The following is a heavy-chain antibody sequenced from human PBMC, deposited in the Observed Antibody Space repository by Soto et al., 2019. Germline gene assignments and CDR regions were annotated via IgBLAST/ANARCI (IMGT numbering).Heavy chain of an antibody. CDR1: GGSSSGSYYY. CDR3: ATSQKGYNWNYFDH. CDR2: VFYTGFT. Sequence: SDTLSLTCALSGGSSSGSYYYWGWLRPSPGKGPEWIGSVFYTGFTSYNPSLESRASVSVDTSKNQFSLKVSGVSAADTAVYYCATSQKGYNWNYFDHWGQGALVTVSS. V-gene: IGHV4-39*01. D-gene: IGHD1-20*01. J-gene: IGHJ4*02.